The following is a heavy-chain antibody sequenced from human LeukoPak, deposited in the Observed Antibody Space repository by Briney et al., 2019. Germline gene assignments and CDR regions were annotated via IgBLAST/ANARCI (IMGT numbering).Heavy chain of an antibody. CDR3: ARVNSGSYQDHHDY. CDR2: VNPNSGNT. D-gene: IGHD1-26*01. Sequence: ASVKVSCKASGYTFTSYDINWVRQATGQGLEWMGWVNPNSGNTGYAQKFQGRVTMTRNTSISTAYMELSSLRSEDTAVYYCARVNSGSYQDHHDYWGQGTLATVSS. CDR1: GYTFTSYD. J-gene: IGHJ4*02. V-gene: IGHV1-8*01.